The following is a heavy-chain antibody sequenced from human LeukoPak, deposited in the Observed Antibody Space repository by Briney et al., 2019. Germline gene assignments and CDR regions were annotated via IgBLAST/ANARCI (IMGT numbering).Heavy chain of an antibody. D-gene: IGHD6-19*01. CDR3: AREPGSVRLATYYYYGMDV. Sequence: GGSLRLSCAASGFTFSSYAMHWVRQAPGKGLEWVAVISYDGSNKYYADSVKGRFTISRDNSKNTLYLQMNSLRAEDTAVYYCAREPGSVRLATYYYYGMDVWGQGTTVTVSS. CDR1: GFTFSSYA. J-gene: IGHJ6*02. CDR2: ISYDGSNK. V-gene: IGHV3-30-3*01.